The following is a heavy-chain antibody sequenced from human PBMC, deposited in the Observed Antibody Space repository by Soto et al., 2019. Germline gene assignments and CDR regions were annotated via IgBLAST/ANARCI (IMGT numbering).Heavy chain of an antibody. D-gene: IGHD3-9*01. V-gene: IGHV4-59*01. J-gene: IGHJ6*02. CDR1: GGSISSYY. Sequence: PSETLSLTCTVSGGSISSYYWSWIRQPPGKGLEWIGYIYYSGSTNYNPSLKSRVTISVDTSKNQFSLKLSSVTAADTAVYYCARAGVCDYDILTCYSFMVCYGMDVWGQGTTVTVSS. CDR3: ARAGVCDYDILTCYSFMVCYGMDV. CDR2: IYYSGST.